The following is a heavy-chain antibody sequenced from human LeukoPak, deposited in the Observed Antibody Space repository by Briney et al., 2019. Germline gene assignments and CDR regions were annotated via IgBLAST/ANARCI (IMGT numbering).Heavy chain of an antibody. CDR1: GGSISSSSYY. Sequence: PSETLSLTCTVSGGSISSSSYYWGWIRQPPGKGLEWIGSIYYSGSTYYNPSLKSRVTISVDTSKNQFSLKLSYVTAADTAVYYCARDRGKITMIVVVSSYDAFDIWGQGTMVTVSS. V-gene: IGHV4-39*07. J-gene: IGHJ3*02. CDR2: IYYSGST. CDR3: ARDRGKITMIVVVSSYDAFDI. D-gene: IGHD3-22*01.